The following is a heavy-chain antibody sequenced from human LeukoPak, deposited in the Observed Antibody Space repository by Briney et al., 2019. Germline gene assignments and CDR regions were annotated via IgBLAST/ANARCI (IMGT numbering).Heavy chain of an antibody. J-gene: IGHJ4*02. Sequence: PSETLSLTCTVSGASMTSYYWSWIRQAAGKELEWIGRIYTSGFTNFNPSLESRDTVSVDTAKNQFSLKLSSVTAADTAVYYCAKGENYTPGTVWGQGTLVTVSS. CDR3: AKGENYTPGTV. D-gene: IGHD3/OR15-3a*01. CDR2: IYTSGFT. CDR1: GASMTSYY. V-gene: IGHV4-4*07.